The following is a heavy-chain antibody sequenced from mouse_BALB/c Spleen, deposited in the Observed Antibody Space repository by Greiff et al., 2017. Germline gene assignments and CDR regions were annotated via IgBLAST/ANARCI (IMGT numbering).Heavy chain of an antibody. V-gene: IGHV5-6*03. D-gene: IGHD2-4*01. Sequence: EVKVVESGGGLVKPGGSLKLSCAASGFTFSSYAMSWVRQTPEKRLEWVASISSGGSTYYPDSVKGRFTISRDNAKNTLYLQMSSLKSEDTAMYYCARQGTMIIYFDYWGQGTTLTVSS. CDR3: ARQGTMIIYFDY. J-gene: IGHJ2*01. CDR1: GFTFSSYA. CDR2: ISSGGST.